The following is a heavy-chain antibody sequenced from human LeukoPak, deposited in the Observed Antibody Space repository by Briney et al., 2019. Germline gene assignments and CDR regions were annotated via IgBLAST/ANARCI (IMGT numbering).Heavy chain of an antibody. J-gene: IGHJ4*02. CDR1: GFTFDDYA. D-gene: IGHD3-10*01. CDR2: ISWNSGSI. Sequence: PGGSLRLSCAASGFTFDDYAMHWVRQAPGKGLEWVSGISWNSGSIGYADSVKGRFTISRDNAKNSLYLQMNSLRAEDMALYYCAKQGFGELLLGYFDYRGQGTLVTVSS. V-gene: IGHV3-9*03. CDR3: AKQGFGELLLGYFDY.